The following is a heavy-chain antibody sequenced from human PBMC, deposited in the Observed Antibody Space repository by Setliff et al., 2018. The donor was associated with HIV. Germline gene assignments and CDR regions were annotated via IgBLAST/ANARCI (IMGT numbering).Heavy chain of an antibody. CDR2: IVPILNTG. CDR1: GGTFRSHE. D-gene: IGHD3-22*01. Sequence: SVKXSXKASGGTFRSHEISWVRQAPGQGLEWMGGIVPILNTGNYAPKFQGRVTITADESTTTAYMELSSLRSEDTAVYYCARIPNHSSGFDYWGQGTPVTVSS. J-gene: IGHJ4*02. CDR3: ARIPNHSSGFDY. V-gene: IGHV1-69*13.